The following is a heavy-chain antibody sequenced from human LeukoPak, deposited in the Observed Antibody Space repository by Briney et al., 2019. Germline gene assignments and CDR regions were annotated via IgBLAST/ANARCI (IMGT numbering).Heavy chain of an antibody. CDR3: AVWGIAAAGTKFDY. V-gene: IGHV1-18*01. D-gene: IGHD6-13*01. Sequence: ASVTVSCKASGYTFTSYGISWVRQAPGQGLEWMGWISAYNGNTNYAQKLQGRVTMTTDTSTSTAYMELRSLRSDDTAVYYCAVWGIAAAGTKFDYWGQGTLVTVSS. J-gene: IGHJ4*02. CDR2: ISAYNGNT. CDR1: GYTFTSYG.